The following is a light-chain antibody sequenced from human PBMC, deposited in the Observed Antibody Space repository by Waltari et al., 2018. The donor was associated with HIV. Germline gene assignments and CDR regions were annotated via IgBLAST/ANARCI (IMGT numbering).Light chain of an antibody. J-gene: IGLJ3*02. CDR3: YSYAGSGTFRV. CDR1: SNDVGIYNL. Sequence: QSALTQPASVSGSPGQSITISCTGTSNDVGIYNLVSWYQQHPGKAPKLMIYEVSQRPSGVSNRFSGSKSGNTASLTISGLQAEDEADYYCYSYAGSGTFRVFGGGTKVTVL. CDR2: EVS. V-gene: IGLV2-23*02.